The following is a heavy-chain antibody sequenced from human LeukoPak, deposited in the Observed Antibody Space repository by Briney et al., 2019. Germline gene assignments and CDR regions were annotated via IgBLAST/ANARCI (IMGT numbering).Heavy chain of an antibody. Sequence: SVKVSCKASGGTFSSYAISWVRQAPGQGLEWMGRIIPILGIANYAQKFQGRVTITADKSTSTAYMELSSLRSEDTAVYYCARGEIGELSSTYYFDYWGQGTLVTVSS. CDR2: IIPILGIA. CDR1: GGTFSSYA. CDR3: ARGEIGELSSTYYFDY. D-gene: IGHD3-16*02. J-gene: IGHJ4*02. V-gene: IGHV1-69*04.